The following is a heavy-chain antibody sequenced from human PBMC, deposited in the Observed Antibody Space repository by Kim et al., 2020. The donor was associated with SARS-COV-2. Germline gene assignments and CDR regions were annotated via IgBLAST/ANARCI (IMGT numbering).Heavy chain of an antibody. J-gene: IGHJ4*02. CDR1: GFTFDDYA. D-gene: IGHD3-10*01. V-gene: IGHV3-9*01. Sequence: GGSLRLSCAASGFTFDDYAMHWVRQAPGKGLEWVSGISWNSGSIGYADSVKGRFTISRDNAKNSLYLQMNSLRAEDTALYYCAKDFTHYYGSGSYFDYWGQGTLVTVSS. CDR2: ISWNSGSI. CDR3: AKDFTHYYGSGSYFDY.